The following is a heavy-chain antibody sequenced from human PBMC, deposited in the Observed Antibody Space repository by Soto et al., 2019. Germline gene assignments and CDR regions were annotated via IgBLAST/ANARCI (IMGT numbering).Heavy chain of an antibody. J-gene: IGHJ6*02. CDR1: GGSISSSGYY. CDR2: IYYSGST. V-gene: IGHV4-31*03. Sequence: QVQLQESGPGLVKPSQTLSLTCTVSGGSISSSGYYWSWIRQHPGKGLEWIGYIYYSGSTYYNPSLKSRVTISVDTSKNQFSLKLSSVTAADTAVYYCARAGKAYYYYGMDVWGQRTTVTVSS. CDR3: ARAGKAYYYYGMDV.